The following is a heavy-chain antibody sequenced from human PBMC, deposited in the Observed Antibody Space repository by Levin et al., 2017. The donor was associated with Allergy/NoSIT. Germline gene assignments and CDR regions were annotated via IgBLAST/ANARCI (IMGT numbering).Heavy chain of an antibody. J-gene: IGHJ4*02. D-gene: IGHD6-19*01. V-gene: IGHV3-23*01. CDR1: GFTFNNYA. Sequence: GGSLRLSCAASGFTFNNYAMSWVRQAPGKGLEWVSAIINSGVGTYYADSVKGRFTISRDNSKNPMYLQMNSLRAEDTAVYFCAKDAIRGSDQAYYFDYWGQGPLVTASS. CDR2: IINSGVGT. CDR3: AKDAIRGSDQAYYFDY.